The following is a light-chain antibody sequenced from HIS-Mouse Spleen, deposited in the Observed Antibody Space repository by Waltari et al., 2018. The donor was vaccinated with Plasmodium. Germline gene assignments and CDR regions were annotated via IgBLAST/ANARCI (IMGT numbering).Light chain of an antibody. V-gene: IGLV2-14*01. J-gene: IGLJ3*02. CDR2: EVS. CDR1: SSDVGGYNY. Sequence: QSALTQPASVSGSPGQSITISCPGTSSDVGGYNYVSWYQQHPSKAPKLMIYEVSNRPSGVSNRFSGSKSGNTASLTISGLQAEDEADYYCSSYTSSSTPWVFGGGTKLTVL. CDR3: SSYTSSSTPWV.